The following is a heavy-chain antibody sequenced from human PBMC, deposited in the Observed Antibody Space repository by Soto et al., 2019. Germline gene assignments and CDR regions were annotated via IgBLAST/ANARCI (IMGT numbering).Heavy chain of an antibody. CDR3: ARTGRDIVVVVADADNWFDP. V-gene: IGHV1-8*02. J-gene: IGHJ5*02. D-gene: IGHD2-15*01. CDR2: MNPNSGNT. CDR1: GYTFTNYD. Sequence: ASVKVSCKASGYTFTNYDINWVRQATGQGLEWMGWMNPNSGNTGYAQKFQGRVTMTRNTSISTAYMELSSLRSEDTAVYYCARTGRDIVVVVADADNWFDPWGQGTLVTVSS.